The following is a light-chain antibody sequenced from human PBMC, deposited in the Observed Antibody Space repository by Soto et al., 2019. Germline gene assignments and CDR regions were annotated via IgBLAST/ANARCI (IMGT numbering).Light chain of an antibody. Sequence: QSVLTQPPSVSAAPGQKVTISCSGSSSNIGNNYVSWYQQFPGTAPKLLIYENTKRPSGIPDRFSGSRSGTSATLGITGLQTGDEADYYCGTWDSSLSAGVFGGGTKLTVL. CDR3: GTWDSSLSAGV. J-gene: IGLJ3*02. CDR1: SSNIGNNY. CDR2: ENT. V-gene: IGLV1-51*02.